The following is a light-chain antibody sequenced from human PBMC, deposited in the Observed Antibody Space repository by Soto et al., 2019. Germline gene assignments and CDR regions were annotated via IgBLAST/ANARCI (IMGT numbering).Light chain of an antibody. Sequence: DIQMPKSPSSLSASVGDRVAITCQASQDISNYLNWYQQKPGKAPKLLIYDASNLETGVPSRFSGSGSGTDFTFTISSLQPEDIATYYCQQYDNLPITFGQGGLLEIK. CDR1: QDISNY. CDR3: QQYDNLPIT. V-gene: IGKV1-33*01. J-gene: IGKJ5*01. CDR2: DAS.